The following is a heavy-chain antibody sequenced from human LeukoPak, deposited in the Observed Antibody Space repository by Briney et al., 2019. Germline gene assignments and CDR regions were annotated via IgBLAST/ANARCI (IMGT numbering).Heavy chain of an antibody. D-gene: IGHD5-18*01. V-gene: IGHV3-30*02. Sequence: PGGSLRLSCAASGFTFSSYGMHWVRQAPGKGLEWVAFIRYDGSNKYYADSVKGRFTISRDNSKNTLYLQMNSLRAEDTAVYYCARDGGYSYGKGLFDYWGQGTLVTVSS. CDR2: IRYDGSNK. CDR3: ARDGGYSYGKGLFDY. CDR1: GFTFSSYG. J-gene: IGHJ4*02.